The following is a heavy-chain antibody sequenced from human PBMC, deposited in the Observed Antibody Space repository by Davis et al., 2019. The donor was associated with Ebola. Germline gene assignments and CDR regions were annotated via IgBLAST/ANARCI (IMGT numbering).Heavy chain of an antibody. J-gene: IGHJ4*02. D-gene: IGHD3-9*01. CDR2: ISSSSSYT. V-gene: IGHV3-11*06. CDR3: ARDQGDYDILTGYTRRYYFDY. CDR1: GFTFSDYY. Sequence: PGGSLRLSCAASGFTFSDYYMSWIRQAPGKGLEWVSYISSSSSYTNYADSVKGRFTISRDNAKNSLYLQMNSLRAEDTAVYYCARDQGDYDILTGYTRRYYFDYWGQGTLVTVSS.